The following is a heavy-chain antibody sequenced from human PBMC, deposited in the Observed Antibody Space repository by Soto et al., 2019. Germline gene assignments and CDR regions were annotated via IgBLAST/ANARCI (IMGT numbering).Heavy chain of an antibody. Sequence: PGESLKISCKGSGYSFTSFWISWVRQMPGKGLEWMGRIDPSDSYTSYSPSFQGHVTISADRSISTACLQWSSLKASDTAMYYCARLERYTGYELHFDYWGQGTQVTVSS. J-gene: IGHJ4*02. D-gene: IGHD5-12*01. CDR3: ARLERYTGYELHFDY. CDR1: GYSFTSFW. V-gene: IGHV5-10-1*01. CDR2: IDPSDSYT.